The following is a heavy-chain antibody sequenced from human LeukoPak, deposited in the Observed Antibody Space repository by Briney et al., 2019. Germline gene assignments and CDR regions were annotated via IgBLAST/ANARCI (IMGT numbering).Heavy chain of an antibody. CDR3: ARDPGYCSGGSCYSEYYFDY. CDR2: INPNSGGT. D-gene: IGHD2-15*01. CDR1: GYTFTGYY. V-gene: IGHV1-2*06. J-gene: IGHJ4*02. Sequence: ASVKVSCKASGYTFTGYYMHWARQAPGQGLEWMGRINPNSGGTNYAQKFQGRVTMTRDTSISTAYMELSRLRSDDTAVYYCARDPGYCSGGSCYSEYYFDYWGQGTLVTVSS.